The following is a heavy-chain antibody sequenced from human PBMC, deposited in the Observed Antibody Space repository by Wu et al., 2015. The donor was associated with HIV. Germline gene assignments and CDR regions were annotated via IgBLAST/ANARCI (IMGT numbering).Heavy chain of an antibody. D-gene: IGHD3-22*01. CDR1: GGTFSSYA. J-gene: IGHJ3*02. CDR2: IIPIFGTA. CDR3: ASPEAEYYYDSRAFDI. V-gene: IGHV1-69*05. Sequence: QVQLVQSGAEVKKPGSSVKVSCKASGGTFSSYAISWVRQAPGQGLEWMGGIIPIFGTANYAQKFQGRVTITTDESTSTAYMELSSLRSEDTAVYYCASPEAEYYYDSRAFDIWGQGTMVTVSS.